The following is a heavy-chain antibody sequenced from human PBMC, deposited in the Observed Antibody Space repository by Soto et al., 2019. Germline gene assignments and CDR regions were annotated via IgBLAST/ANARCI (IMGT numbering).Heavy chain of an antibody. J-gene: IGHJ6*02. V-gene: IGHV6-1*01. CDR1: GESVSTNSAT. Sequence: SQTLSLTCAISGESVSTNSATWDWIRQSPPRGLEWLGRTYYRSKWYNDYAVSVKSRITINPDTSKNQFSLQLNSVTPEDTAVYYCAREGYCSGGSCHYYYYYGMDVWGQGTTVTVSS. D-gene: IGHD2-15*01. CDR3: AREGYCSGGSCHYYYYYGMDV. CDR2: TYYRSKWYN.